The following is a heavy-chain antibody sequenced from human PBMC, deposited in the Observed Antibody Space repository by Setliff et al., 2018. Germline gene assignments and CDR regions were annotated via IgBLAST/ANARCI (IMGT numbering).Heavy chain of an antibody. V-gene: IGHV3-73*01. CDR3: TRRSANSSAD. J-gene: IGHJ4*02. CDR1: GVAIRNVW. D-gene: IGHD6-19*01. CDR2: IRDKYNSYAI. Sequence: AGGSLRLSCAASGVAIRNVWMNWVRQAPGKGLEWVGRIRDKYNSYAIAYAASVEGRFTISRDDSKNMAYLQMNSLRTEDTAVYYCTRRSANSSADWGQGTLVTVSS.